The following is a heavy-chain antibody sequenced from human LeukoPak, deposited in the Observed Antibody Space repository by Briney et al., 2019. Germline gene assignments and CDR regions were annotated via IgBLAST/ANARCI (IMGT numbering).Heavy chain of an antibody. V-gene: IGHV4-59*08. CDR2: IYYSGST. Sequence: SETLSLTCTVSGGSISNYYWSWIRQPPGKGLEWIGYIYYSGSTNYNPSLKSRVTMSVDTSKNQFSLKLSSVSAADTAVYYCARHGRSGGYCIWFDPWGQGTLVTATS. CDR1: GGSISNYY. J-gene: IGHJ5*02. CDR3: ARHGRSGGYCIWFDP. D-gene: IGHD1-26*01.